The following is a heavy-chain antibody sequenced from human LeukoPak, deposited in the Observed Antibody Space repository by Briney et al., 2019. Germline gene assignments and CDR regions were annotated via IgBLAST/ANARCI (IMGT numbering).Heavy chain of an antibody. CDR3: ARDSGSGIDY. V-gene: IGHV3-21*01. CDR2: ISSSSSYI. Sequence: GGSLRLSCAASGFTFSSYSMNWVRQAPGKGLEWVSSISSSSSYIYYADSVKGRFTISRDNAKNSLYLPMNSLRAEDTAVYYCARDSGSGIDYWGQGTLVTVSS. J-gene: IGHJ4*02. CDR1: GFTFSSYS. D-gene: IGHD3-10*01.